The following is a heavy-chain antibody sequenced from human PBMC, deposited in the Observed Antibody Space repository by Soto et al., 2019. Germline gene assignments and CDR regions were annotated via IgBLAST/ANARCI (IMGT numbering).Heavy chain of an antibody. V-gene: IGHV3-74*01. CDR2: INSDGSST. J-gene: IGHJ6*03. D-gene: IGHD2-2*01. CDR1: GFTFSSYW. Sequence: GGSLRLSCAASGFTFSSYWMHWVRQAPGKGLVWVSRINSDGSSTSYADSVKGRFTISRDNAKNTLYLQMNSLRAEDTAVYYCARLMGDCSSTSCYYYYYYMDVWGKGTTITVSS. CDR3: ARLMGDCSSTSCYYYYYYMDV.